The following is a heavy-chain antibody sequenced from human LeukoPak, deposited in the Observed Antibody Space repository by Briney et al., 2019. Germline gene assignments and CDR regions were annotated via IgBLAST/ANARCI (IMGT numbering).Heavy chain of an antibody. CDR3: ARGQYGSGSYYNV. CDR2: ISYDGSNK. D-gene: IGHD3-10*01. J-gene: IGHJ4*02. Sequence: GGSLRLSCAASGFTFSSYAMHWVRQAPGKGLEWVAVISYDGSNKYYADSVKGRFTISRDNAKNSLYLQMSSLRAEDTAVYYCARGQYGSGSYYNVWGQGTLVTVSS. V-gene: IGHV3-30-3*01. CDR1: GFTFSSYA.